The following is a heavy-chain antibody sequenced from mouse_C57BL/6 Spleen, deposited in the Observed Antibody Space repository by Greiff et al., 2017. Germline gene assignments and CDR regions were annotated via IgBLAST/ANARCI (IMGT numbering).Heavy chain of an antibody. Sequence: QVQLKESGPELVKPGASVKLSCKASGYTFTSYDINWVKQRPGQGLEWIGWIYPRDGSTTYNEKFKGKATLTVDTSSSTAYMALHSLTSEDSAVYCGGSLEGSVRGASDAMDYWGQGTSVTGSA. J-gene: IGHJ4*01. CDR1: GYTFTSYD. CDR2: IYPRDGST. D-gene: IGHD2-14*01. V-gene: IGHV1-85*01. CDR3: GSLEGSVRGASDAMDY.